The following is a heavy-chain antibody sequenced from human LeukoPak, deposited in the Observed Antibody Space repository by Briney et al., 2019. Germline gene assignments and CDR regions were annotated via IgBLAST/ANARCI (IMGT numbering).Heavy chain of an antibody. V-gene: IGHV4-61*05. CDR2: IYYSGST. D-gene: IGHD4-23*01. Sequence: PSETLSLTCTVSGGSISGSSYYWGWIRQPPGKGLEWIGYIYYSGSTNYNPSLKSRVTISVDTSKNQFSLKLSSVTAADTAVYYCARTDFGGNSLNYWGQGTLVTVSS. CDR1: GGSISGSSYY. CDR3: ARTDFGGNSLNY. J-gene: IGHJ4*02.